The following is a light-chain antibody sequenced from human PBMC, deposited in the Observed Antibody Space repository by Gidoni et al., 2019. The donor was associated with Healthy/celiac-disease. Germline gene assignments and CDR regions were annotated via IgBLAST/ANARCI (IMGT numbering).Light chain of an antibody. J-gene: IGKJ1*01. Sequence: VMTQSPATLSVSPGERATLSCRASQSVSSNLAWYQQKPGQAPRLLIYCASTRATGIPARFSGSGSGTEFTLTISSLQSEDFAVYYCQQYNNWPSWTFGQGTKVEIK. V-gene: IGKV3-15*01. CDR3: QQYNNWPSWT. CDR2: CAS. CDR1: QSVSSN.